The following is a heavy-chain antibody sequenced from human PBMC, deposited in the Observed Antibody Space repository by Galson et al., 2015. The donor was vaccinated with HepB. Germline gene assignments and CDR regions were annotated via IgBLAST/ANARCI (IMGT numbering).Heavy chain of an antibody. CDR2: IYGGGAT. J-gene: IGHJ6*02. CDR1: SYTS. Sequence: SYTSMNWVRQAPGKGLQWVSIIYGGGATYYGDSVKGRFTVSRDNSKNTLYLQMHSLRAEDTAVYYCARVLQRAYYSGMDVWGQGTTVTVSS. V-gene: IGHV3-53*01. CDR3: ARVLQRAYYSGMDV.